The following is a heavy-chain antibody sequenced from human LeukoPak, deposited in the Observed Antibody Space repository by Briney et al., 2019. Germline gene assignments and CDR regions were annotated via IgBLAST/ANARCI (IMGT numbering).Heavy chain of an antibody. J-gene: IGHJ6*02. D-gene: IGHD1-14*01. Sequence: SETLFLTCTVSGGSISTYYWSWIRQPAGEGLEWIGRIYTSGSTNYSPSLKSRVTMSVDTSKNQFSLNLRSVTAADTAVYYCARRSPEYYYYAMDVWGQGTTVTVSS. CDR1: GGSISTYY. CDR3: ARRSPEYYYYAMDV. V-gene: IGHV4-4*07. CDR2: IYTSGST.